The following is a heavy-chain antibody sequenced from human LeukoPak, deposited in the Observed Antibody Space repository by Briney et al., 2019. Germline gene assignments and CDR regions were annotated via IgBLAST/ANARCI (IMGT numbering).Heavy chain of an antibody. CDR2: ITPSIGST. V-gene: IGHV1-46*01. CDR3: AREGTAMADAFDI. D-gene: IGHD5-18*01. Sequence: ASVKVSCKASGYTFTSYYIHWVRQAPGQGLEWMGIITPSIGSTSYAQKFQDRVTMTRDTSISTAYMELSRLRSDDTAVYYCAREGTAMADAFDIWGQGTMVTVSS. J-gene: IGHJ3*02. CDR1: GYTFTSYY.